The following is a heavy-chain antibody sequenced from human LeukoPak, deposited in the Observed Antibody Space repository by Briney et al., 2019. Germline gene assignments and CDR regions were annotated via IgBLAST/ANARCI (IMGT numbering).Heavy chain of an antibody. CDR1: EFTFSSYT. V-gene: IGHV3-21*01. CDR2: ISSSSSYI. Sequence: PGGSLRLSCAASEFTFSSYTMKWVRQAPGKGLEWVSSISSSSSYIYYADSVKGRFTISRDNAKNSLYLQMNSLRAEGTAVYYCARMNFYGDYCDYWGQGTLVTVSS. D-gene: IGHD4-17*01. J-gene: IGHJ4*02. CDR3: ARMNFYGDYCDY.